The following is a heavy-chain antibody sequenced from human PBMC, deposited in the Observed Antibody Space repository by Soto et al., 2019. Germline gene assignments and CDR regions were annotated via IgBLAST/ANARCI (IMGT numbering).Heavy chain of an antibody. CDR1: GGSISSGDYY. V-gene: IGHV4-30-4*01. CDR2: IYNTGST. Sequence: LSLTCPVSGGSISSGDYYWSWIRQPPGKGLEWVGYIYNTGSTNYNPSLTSRVTMSIDTSKNQFSLNLSSVTAADTGVYYCARTPLVNYVPGNAMDVSCQGTTVTV. CDR3: ARTPLVNYVPGNAMDV. J-gene: IGHJ6*02. D-gene: IGHD1-7*01.